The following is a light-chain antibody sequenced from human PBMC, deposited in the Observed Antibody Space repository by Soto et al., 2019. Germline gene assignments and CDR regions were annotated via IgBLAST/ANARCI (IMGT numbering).Light chain of an antibody. Sequence: QSVLTQPPSASGTPGQRVTISCSGSTSNIGSNTVNWFQHLPGTAPKLLIHGNNQRPSGVPDRFSGSKSGNSASLAISGLHSEDEADYYCATCADILNGLYVFGTGTKVTVL. J-gene: IGLJ1*01. CDR1: TSNIGSNT. CDR3: ATCADILNGLYV. V-gene: IGLV1-44*01. CDR2: GNN.